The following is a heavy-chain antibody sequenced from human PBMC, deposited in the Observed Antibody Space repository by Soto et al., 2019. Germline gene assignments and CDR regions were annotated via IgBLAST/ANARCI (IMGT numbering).Heavy chain of an antibody. CDR3: AELHSSSINI. V-gene: IGHV3-21*01. D-gene: IGHD6-13*01. Sequence: PGGSLRLSCAASGFTFSIYSMNWVRQAPGKGLEWVSSISSSSGSIYYADSVKGRFTISRDNARNSLYLQMNSLRAEDTAVYYCAELHSSSINIWGQGTMVTVSS. J-gene: IGHJ3*02. CDR1: GFTFSIYS. CDR2: ISSSSGSI.